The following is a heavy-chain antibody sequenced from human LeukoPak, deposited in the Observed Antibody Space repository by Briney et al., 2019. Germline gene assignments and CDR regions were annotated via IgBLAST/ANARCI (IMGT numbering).Heavy chain of an antibody. D-gene: IGHD6-13*01. V-gene: IGHV3-20*04. CDR1: GFTFDDFG. Sequence: GGSLRLSCATSGFTFDDFGMAWVRQVPGKGPEWVSGINWNGETIAYRDSVKGRFTISRDNSKNTLYLQMNSLRAEDTAVYYCARDRPGGSSLDYWGQGTLVTVSS. CDR2: INWNGETI. CDR3: ARDRPGGSSLDY. J-gene: IGHJ4*02.